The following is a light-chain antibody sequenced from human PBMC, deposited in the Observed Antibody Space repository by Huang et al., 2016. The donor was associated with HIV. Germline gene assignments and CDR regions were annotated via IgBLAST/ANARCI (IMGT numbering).Light chain of an antibody. J-gene: IGKJ2*01. V-gene: IGKV3-15*01. CDR2: GAS. CDR3: RQYHNCPPYT. Sequence: TQSQATLSVSPGERVTLSCRASQSSSNNLACYQQKPGQEPRLLIYGASTRATAIPASCSGGASGRAYILTISSLQSEDFVVYYCRQYHNCPPYTFGQGTKLEI. CDR1: QSSSNN.